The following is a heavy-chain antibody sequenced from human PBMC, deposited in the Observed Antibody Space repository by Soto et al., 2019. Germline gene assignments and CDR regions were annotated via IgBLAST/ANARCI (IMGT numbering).Heavy chain of an antibody. CDR2: ISYDGSNK. D-gene: IGHD4-17*01. CDR1: GFTFSSYG. CDR3: AKGLMHPSDLHPTTVPYFDY. V-gene: IGHV3-30*18. Sequence: QVQLVESGGGVVQPGRSLRLSCAASGFTFSSYGMHWVRQAPGKGLEWVAVISYDGSNKYYADSVKGRFTISRDNSNNTLYLQMNSLRAEDTAVYYCAKGLMHPSDLHPTTVPYFDYWGQGTLVTVSS. J-gene: IGHJ4*02.